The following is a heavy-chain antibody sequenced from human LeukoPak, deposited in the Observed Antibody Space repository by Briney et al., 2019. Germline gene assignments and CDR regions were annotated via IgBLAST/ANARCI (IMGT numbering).Heavy chain of an antibody. CDR3: ARGSVQLERLGTPFDP. J-gene: IGHJ5*02. Sequence: PGGSLRLSCAASGFTFSSYAMSWVRQAPGKGLEWVSAISGSGVSTYYADSVKGRFTVSRDNSKNTLYLQMNSLRAEDTAVYYCARGSVQLERLGTPFDPWGQGTLVTVSS. CDR1: GFTFSSYA. V-gene: IGHV3-23*01. D-gene: IGHD1-1*01. CDR2: ISGSGVST.